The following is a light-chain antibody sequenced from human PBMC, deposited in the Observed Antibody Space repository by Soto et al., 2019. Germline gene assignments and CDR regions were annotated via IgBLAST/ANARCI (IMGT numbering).Light chain of an antibody. Sequence: DIQMTQSPSTLSASVGDRVNITCRASQSISSWLAWYQQKAGEAPKLLMYKASTLDSGVPSRFSGSGSGTEFTLTIRSLQPEDFATYYCQQYNNYAFTFGPGTKVDFK. CDR1: QSISSW. J-gene: IGKJ3*01. V-gene: IGKV1-5*03. CDR3: QQYNNYAFT. CDR2: KAS.